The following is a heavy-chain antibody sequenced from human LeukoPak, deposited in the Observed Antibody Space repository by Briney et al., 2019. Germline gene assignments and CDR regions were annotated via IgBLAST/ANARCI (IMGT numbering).Heavy chain of an antibody. J-gene: IGHJ4*02. CDR2: IYSGGST. CDR3: ARGAYSSGWYLDY. D-gene: IGHD6-19*01. CDR1: GFTVSSNY. V-gene: IGHV3-66*01. Sequence: GGSLRLSCAASGFTVSSNYMSWVRQAPGKGLEWVSVIYSGGSTYYADSVKGRFTISRDSSKDTLYLQMNSLRAEDTAVYYCARGAYSSGWYLDYWGQGTLVTVSS.